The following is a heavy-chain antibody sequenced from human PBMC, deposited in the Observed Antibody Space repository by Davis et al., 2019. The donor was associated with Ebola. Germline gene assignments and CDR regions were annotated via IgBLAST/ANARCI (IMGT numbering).Heavy chain of an antibody. CDR2: FCFSGRT. J-gene: IGHJ4*02. CDR1: GGSIRSSSHY. CDR3: TRLGRSSWHFDS. Sequence: SETLSLTCTVSGGSIRSSSHYCGKIRQPTGNGPERDGSFCFSGRTYYNPSLKSRVTISVDTSKNQFCLKLSSVTASDTAVYYCTRLGRSSWHFDSWGQGGLVAVSS. D-gene: IGHD6-13*01. V-gene: IGHV4-39*01.